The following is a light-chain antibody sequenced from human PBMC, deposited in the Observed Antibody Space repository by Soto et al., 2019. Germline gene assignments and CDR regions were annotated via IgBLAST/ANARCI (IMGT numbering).Light chain of an antibody. CDR2: EVS. V-gene: IGLV2-8*01. J-gene: IGLJ1*01. CDR3: SSYAGSNNLGV. Sequence: QSVLTQPASASGSPGQSVTISCTGTSSDVGGYNYVSWYQQHPGKAPKLMIYEVSKRPSGVPDRFSGSKSGNTASLTVSGPQAEDEADYYCSSYAGSNNLGVFGTGTKVTVL. CDR1: SSDVGGYNY.